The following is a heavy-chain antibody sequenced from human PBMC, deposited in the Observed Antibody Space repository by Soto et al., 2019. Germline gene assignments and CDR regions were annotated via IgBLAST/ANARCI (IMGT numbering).Heavy chain of an antibody. Sequence: GGSLRLSCAASGFTFSSYAMHWVRQAPGKGLEWVAVISYDGSNKYYADSVKGRFTISRDNSKNTLYLQMNSLRAEDTAVYYCARDSHSSGYYWNWFGPWGQGTLVTVSS. CDR1: GFTFSSYA. CDR3: ARDSHSSGYYWNWFGP. D-gene: IGHD3-22*01. J-gene: IGHJ5*02. V-gene: IGHV3-30-3*01. CDR2: ISYDGSNK.